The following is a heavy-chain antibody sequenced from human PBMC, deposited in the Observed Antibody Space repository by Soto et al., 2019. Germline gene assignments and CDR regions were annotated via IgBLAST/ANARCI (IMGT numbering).Heavy chain of an antibody. V-gene: IGHV1-69*02. CDR3: ARGRDCRSARCYRGTIIKYYYYYIDV. CDR1: GGTFSSYT. CDR2: IIPILGIA. Sequence: QVQLVQSGAEVKKPGSSVKVSCKASGGTFSSYTISWVRQAPGQGLEWMGRIIPILGIANYAPKCQGRVTITADKSTSIAYMELCSLGSEDTAVYYCARGRDCRSARCYRGTIIKYYYYYIDVWGKGTTVTVSS. J-gene: IGHJ6*03. D-gene: IGHD2-2*01.